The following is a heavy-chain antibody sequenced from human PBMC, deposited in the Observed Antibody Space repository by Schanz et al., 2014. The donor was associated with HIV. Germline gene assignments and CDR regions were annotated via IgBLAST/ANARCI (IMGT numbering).Heavy chain of an antibody. V-gene: IGHV3-23*01. CDR1: GFTFSNYA. D-gene: IGHD3-16*02. CDR3: AKSEYDSISFGRVFVPPFHY. CDR2: IRGSGDYT. J-gene: IGHJ4*02. Sequence: EVHLLESGGGLVQPGGSLRLSCAASGFTFSNYAMSWVRQAPGKGLEWVSVIRGSGDYTYYADSVKGRFSISRNNSRNTLYLQMNSLRADDTAIYYCAKSEYDSISFGRVFVPPFHYWGQGTLVTVSS.